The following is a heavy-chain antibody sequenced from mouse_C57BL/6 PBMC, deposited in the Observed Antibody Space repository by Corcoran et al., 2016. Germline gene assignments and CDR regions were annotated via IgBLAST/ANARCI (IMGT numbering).Heavy chain of an antibody. Sequence: EVQLVESGGGLVQPGGSLRLSCAASGFALSTYWMSWVRRAPGKGLEWVANIKKDGNGEIYVDSVKGRFTSSRDNAKNSLYLQMNSLRAEDTAVYYWARLLWFGGSPGYFDYWGQGTLVTVSS. V-gene: IGHV5-17*01. J-gene: IGHJ2*01. CDR2: IKKDGNGE. D-gene: IGHD1-1*02. CDR1: GFALSTYW. CDR3: ARLLWFGGSPGYFDY.